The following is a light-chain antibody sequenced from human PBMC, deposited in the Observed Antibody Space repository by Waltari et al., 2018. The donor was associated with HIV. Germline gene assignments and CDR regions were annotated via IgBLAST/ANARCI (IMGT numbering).Light chain of an antibody. CDR3: SSYAGINTYVL. V-gene: IGLV2-8*01. CDR2: DFY. CDR1: SSDVGGNNY. J-gene: IGLJ2*01. Sequence: QSALTQPPSASGSPGQSVTISCNGTSSDVGGNNYVSWYQQYPGKAPRLMIYDFYKRPSGVPQRFSRSKSGNTASLTVSGLQAEDEANYYCSSYAGINTYVLFGGGTKLTVL.